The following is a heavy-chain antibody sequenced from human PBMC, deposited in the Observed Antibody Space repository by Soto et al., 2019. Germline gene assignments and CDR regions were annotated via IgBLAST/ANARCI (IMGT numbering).Heavy chain of an antibody. CDR1: GYSFTSYW. CDR2: IDPSDSYT. V-gene: IGHV5-10-1*01. J-gene: IGHJ4*02. Sequence: GESLKISCKGSGYSFTSYWINWVRQMPGKGLEWMGRIDPSDSYTNYSPSFQGHVTISADKSISTAYLQWSSLKASDTAMYYCAFLYSSSHPCGSIVYWGQATLVTVSS. CDR3: AFLYSSSHPCGSIVY. D-gene: IGHD4-4*01.